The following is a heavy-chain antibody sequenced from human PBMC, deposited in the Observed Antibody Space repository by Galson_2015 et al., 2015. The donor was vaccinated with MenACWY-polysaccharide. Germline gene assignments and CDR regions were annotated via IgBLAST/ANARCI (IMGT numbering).Heavy chain of an antibody. CDR1: GGSISSSNW. Sequence: SETLSLTCAVSGGSISSSNWWNWVRQPPGKGLEWIGEIYHTGSANYSPSLQSRVTMSVDTSKNQFSLKLTSVTAADTAVYYCARPPSSGSAHYYFDLWGRGTQVTVSS. J-gene: IGHJ2*01. V-gene: IGHV4-4*02. CDR2: IYHTGSA. CDR3: ARPPSSGSAHYYFDL. D-gene: IGHD3-10*01.